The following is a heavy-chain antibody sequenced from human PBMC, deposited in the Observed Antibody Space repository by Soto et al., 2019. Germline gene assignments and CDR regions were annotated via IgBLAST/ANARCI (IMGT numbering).Heavy chain of an antibody. CDR3: ARQPNLHDAFDI. Sequence: SETLSLTCTVSGGSISSSSYYWGWIRQPPGKGLEWIGSIYYSGSTYYNPSLKSRVTISVDTSKNQFSLKLSSVTAADTAVYYCARQPNLHDAFDIWGQGTMVTVSS. CDR2: IYYSGST. CDR1: GGSISSSSYY. V-gene: IGHV4-39*01. J-gene: IGHJ3*02. D-gene: IGHD2-8*01.